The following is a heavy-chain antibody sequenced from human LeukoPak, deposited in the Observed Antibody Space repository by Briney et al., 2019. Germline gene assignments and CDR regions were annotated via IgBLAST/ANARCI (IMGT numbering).Heavy chain of an antibody. CDR2: IYTSGST. CDR3: ARDYYGSGSYYSGKNWFDP. CDR1: GYSISSGSYY. Sequence: SETLSLTCTVSGYSISSGSYYWSWIRQPAGKGLEWIGRIYTSGSTNYNPSLKSRVTISVDTSKNQFSLKLSSVTAADTAVYYCARDYYGSGSYYSGKNWFDPWGQGTLVTVSS. J-gene: IGHJ5*02. D-gene: IGHD3-10*01. V-gene: IGHV4-61*02.